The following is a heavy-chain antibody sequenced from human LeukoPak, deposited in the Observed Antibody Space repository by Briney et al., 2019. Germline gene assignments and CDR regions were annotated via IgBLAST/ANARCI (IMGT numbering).Heavy chain of an antibody. D-gene: IGHD2/OR15-2a*01. CDR1: GFTFDDYA. CDR3: AKGTRLFPRGGSRNYYYYYGMDG. J-gene: IGHJ6*01. V-gene: IGHV3-43D*04. CDR2: ISWGGGST. Sequence: PGGSLRLSCAASGFTFDDYAMHWVRQAPGKGLEWVSLISWGGGSTYYADSVKGGFTISRDNSKNSLLLQRNSLTAEDTAFYYCAKGTRLFPRGGSRNYYYYYGMDGRGKGATVTHPS.